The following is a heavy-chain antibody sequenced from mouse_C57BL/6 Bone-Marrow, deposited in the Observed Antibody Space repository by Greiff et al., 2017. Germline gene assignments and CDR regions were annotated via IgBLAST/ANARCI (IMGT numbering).Heavy chain of an antibody. CDR2: INPSSGYT. CDR1: GYTFPRYT. V-gene: IGHV1-4*01. Sequence: QVQLQQSGAELARPGASVKMSCKASGYTFPRYTMHWVKQRPGQGLEWIGYINPSSGYTKYNQKFKDKATLTADKSSSTAYMQLSRLTSEDSAVYYGAAYYSNYDAMDYWGQGTSVTVSS. J-gene: IGHJ4*01. D-gene: IGHD2-5*01. CDR3: AAYYSNYDAMDY.